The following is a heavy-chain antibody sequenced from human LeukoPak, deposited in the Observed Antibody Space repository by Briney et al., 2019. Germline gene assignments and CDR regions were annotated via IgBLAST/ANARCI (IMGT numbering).Heavy chain of an antibody. CDR2: IKQDGSEK. CDR1: GFTFSSYG. V-gene: IGHV3-7*03. Sequence: GGSLRLSCAASGFTFSSYGMHWVRQAPGKGLEWVANIKQDGSEKYYVDSVKGRFTISRDNAKNSLYLQMNSLRAEDTAVYYCARGRRGQWLVKNNWFDPWGQGTLVTVSS. J-gene: IGHJ5*02. CDR3: ARGRRGQWLVKNNWFDP. D-gene: IGHD6-19*01.